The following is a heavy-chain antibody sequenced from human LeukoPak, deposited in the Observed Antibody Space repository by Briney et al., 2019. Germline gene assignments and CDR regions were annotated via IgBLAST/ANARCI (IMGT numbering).Heavy chain of an antibody. V-gene: IGHV1-2*02. CDR3: ARAHFWSGYAPLDV. D-gene: IGHD3-3*02. J-gene: IGHJ6*02. CDR1: AYTLTVYY. Sequence: SVKASWKTSAYTLTVYYLRWVRQAPGHGPEWMGWTNPNSGVTNYAQRFLGRVTRTRDPSISTTYMELSRLRPDDTAVYYCARAHFWSGYAPLDVWGQGTTVTVSS. CDR2: TNPNSGVT.